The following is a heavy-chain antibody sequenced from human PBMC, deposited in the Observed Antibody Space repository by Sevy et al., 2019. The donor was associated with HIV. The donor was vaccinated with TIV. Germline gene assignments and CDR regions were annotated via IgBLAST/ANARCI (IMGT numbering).Heavy chain of an antibody. CDR1: GFTFSKYS. CDR2: LSFGCGEI. J-gene: IGHJ4*02. V-gene: IGHV3-23*01. CDR3: AREGCTKPHDY. Sequence: GGSLRLSCAASGFTFSKYSMSWVRQPPGKGLEWVSTLSFGCGEINYADSVKGRFTIPMDNSKSSVYLQMNNLRPEDTAVYYCAREGCTKPHDYWGQGTLVTVSS. D-gene: IGHD2-8*01.